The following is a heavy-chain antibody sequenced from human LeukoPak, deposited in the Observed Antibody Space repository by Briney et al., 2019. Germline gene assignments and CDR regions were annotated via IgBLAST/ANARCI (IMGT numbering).Heavy chain of an antibody. Sequence: GECRRLSWEAAGFSFSSYWMDWVRQPPGEGRGWEASIRKDGRAKYYVGPVKGRFTIYKDNAKNSLYLQMDSLRDEDTAVYYCARGHPCSDSRNWGQGTLVTVSS. J-gene: IGHJ4*02. D-gene: IGHD3-22*01. CDR3: ARGHPCSDSRN. V-gene: IGHV3-7*01. CDR1: GFSFSSYW. CDR2: IRKDGRAK.